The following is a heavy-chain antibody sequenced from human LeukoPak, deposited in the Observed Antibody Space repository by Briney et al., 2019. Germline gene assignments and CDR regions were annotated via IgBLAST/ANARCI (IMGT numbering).Heavy chain of an antibody. CDR2: MNPNSGNT. D-gene: IGHD3-3*01. Sequence: ASVKVSCKASGYTFTSYDINWVRQATGQGLEWMGWMNPNSGNTCYAQKFQGRVTMTRNTSISTAYMELSSLRSEDTAVYYCARDPGGDIWSGYYPGDYWGQGTLVTVSS. J-gene: IGHJ4*02. V-gene: IGHV1-8*01. CDR1: GYTFTSYD. CDR3: ARDPGGDIWSGYYPGDY.